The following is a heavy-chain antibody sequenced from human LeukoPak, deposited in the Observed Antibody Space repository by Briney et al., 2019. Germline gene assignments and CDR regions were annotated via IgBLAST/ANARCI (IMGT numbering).Heavy chain of an antibody. CDR1: GFTFSSYG. Sequence: GVSLRLSCAASGFTFSSYGMHWVRQAPGKGLEWVAVISYDGSNKYYADSVKGRFTISRDNSKNTLYLQMNSLRAEDTAVYYCACGSCYSVWGQGTLVTVSS. CDR3: ACGSCYSV. D-gene: IGHD2-15*01. V-gene: IGHV3-30*03. CDR2: ISYDGSNK. J-gene: IGHJ4*02.